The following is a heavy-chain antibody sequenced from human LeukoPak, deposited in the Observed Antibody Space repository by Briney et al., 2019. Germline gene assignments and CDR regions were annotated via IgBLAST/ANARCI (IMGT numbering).Heavy chain of an antibody. CDR3: ARVPGYSSGLFDY. Sequence: GGSLRLSCAASGFTFSSYSMNWVRQAPGKGLEWVSSISSSSRYIYYADSVKGRFTISRDNAKNSLYLQMNSLRAEDTAVYYCARVPGYSSGLFDYWGQGTLVTVSS. V-gene: IGHV3-21*01. D-gene: IGHD6-19*01. CDR2: ISSSSRYI. CDR1: GFTFSSYS. J-gene: IGHJ4*02.